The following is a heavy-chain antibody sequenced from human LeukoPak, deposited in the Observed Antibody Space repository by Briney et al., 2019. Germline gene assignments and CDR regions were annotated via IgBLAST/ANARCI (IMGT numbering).Heavy chain of an antibody. J-gene: IGHJ6*03. V-gene: IGHV1-18*01. D-gene: IGHD1-26*01. Sequence: ASVKVSCKASGYTFTSYGISWVRQAPGQGLEGMGWISAYNGNTNYAQKLQGRVTMTTDTSTSTAYMELRSLRSDDTAVYYCARDGATISLSDYYYYMDVWGKGTTVTVSS. CDR1: GYTFTSYG. CDR2: ISAYNGNT. CDR3: ARDGATISLSDYYYYMDV.